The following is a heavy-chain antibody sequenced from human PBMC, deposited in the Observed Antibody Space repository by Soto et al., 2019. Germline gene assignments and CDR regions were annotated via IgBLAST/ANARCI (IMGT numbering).Heavy chain of an antibody. Sequence: SVKVSCKASGYTFTSYDINWVRQATGQGLEWMGWMNPNSGNTGYAQKFQGRVTMTRNTSISTAYMELSSLRSEDTAVYYCARGQGLRAYYYYGMDVWGQGTTVTVSS. V-gene: IGHV1-8*01. CDR2: MNPNSGNT. D-gene: IGHD5-12*01. J-gene: IGHJ6*02. CDR1: GYTFTSYD. CDR3: ARGQGLRAYYYYGMDV.